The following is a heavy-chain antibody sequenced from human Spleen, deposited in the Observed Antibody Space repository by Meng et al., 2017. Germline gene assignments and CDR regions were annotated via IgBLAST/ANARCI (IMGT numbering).Heavy chain of an antibody. CDR3: ARVPAATVAAFDI. Sequence: LRLSCTVSGDPFSSGFYHLAWIRQPAGKGLEWIGRIYNSGSTNYNPSLKSRVTVSADTSKNQISLRLRSVTAADTAVYYCARVPAATVAAFDIWGRGTMVTVSS. V-gene: IGHV4-61*02. CDR2: IYNSGST. D-gene: IGHD2-2*01. J-gene: IGHJ3*02. CDR1: GDPFSSGFYH.